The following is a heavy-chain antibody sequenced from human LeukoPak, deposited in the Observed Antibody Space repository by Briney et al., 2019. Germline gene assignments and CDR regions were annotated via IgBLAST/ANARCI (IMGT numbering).Heavy chain of an antibody. CDR2: INPNSGGT. CDR3: ARTSNVGYCSSTSCPISFDY. J-gene: IGHJ4*02. Sequence: GASVKVSCKASGYTFTGYYMQWVRQAPGQRLEWMGWINPNSGGTNYAQKFQGRVTMTRDTSISTAYMELSRLRSDDTAVYYCARTSNVGYCSSTSCPISFDYWGQGTLVTVSS. CDR1: GYTFTGYY. D-gene: IGHD2-2*01. V-gene: IGHV1-2*02.